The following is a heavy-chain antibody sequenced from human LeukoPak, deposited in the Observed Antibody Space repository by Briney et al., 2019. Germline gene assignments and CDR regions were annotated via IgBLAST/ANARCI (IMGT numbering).Heavy chain of an antibody. CDR3: AKVLSSSTPRGRFDY. V-gene: IGHV3-7*01. CDR2: IKNDGSEK. Sequence: PGGSLRLSCAAAGFIFSSKWMSWVRQAPGKGLEWVANIKNDGSEKYYVDSVKGRFTISRDNAKNSLFLQMNSLRAEDTAVYYCAKVLSSSTPRGRFDYWGQGTLVTVSS. CDR1: GFIFSSKW. J-gene: IGHJ4*02. D-gene: IGHD6-13*01.